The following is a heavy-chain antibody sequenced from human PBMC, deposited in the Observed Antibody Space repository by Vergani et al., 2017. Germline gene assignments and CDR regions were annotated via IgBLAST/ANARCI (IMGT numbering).Heavy chain of an antibody. CDR1: GGSISSGYYY. D-gene: IGHD3-9*01. CDR2: IYSSGST. Sequence: QVQLQESGPGLVKPSQTLSLTCTVSGGSISSGYYYWSWIRQPAGKGLEWIGRIYSSGSTNYNPSLKSRVTISVDTSKNQFSLKLSSVTAADTAVYYCARVLRVFDPWGQGTLVTVSS. CDR3: ARVLRVFDP. J-gene: IGHJ5*02. V-gene: IGHV4-61*02.